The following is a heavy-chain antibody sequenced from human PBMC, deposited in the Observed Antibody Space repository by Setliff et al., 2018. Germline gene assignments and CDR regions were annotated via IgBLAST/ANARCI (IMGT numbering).Heavy chain of an antibody. CDR2: MNPNSGNT. J-gene: IGHJ4*02. CDR3: AADGVSPMHW. V-gene: IGHV1-8*02. Sequence: ASVKVSCKASGYTFSSYDINWVRQATGQGLEWMGWMNPNSGNTGYAQKFQGRVTITRDTSTSTVYMELSSLQSDDTAVYYCAADGVSPMHWWGQGTRVTVSS. CDR1: GYTFSSYD. D-gene: IGHD6-13*01.